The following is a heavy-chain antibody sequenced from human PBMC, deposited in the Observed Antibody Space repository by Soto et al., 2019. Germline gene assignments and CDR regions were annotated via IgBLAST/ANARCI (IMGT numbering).Heavy chain of an antibody. CDR3: AKLLVVGSGYYYAEYFQH. V-gene: IGHV3-30*02. CDR1: GFIFSGYG. J-gene: IGHJ1*01. D-gene: IGHD3-22*01. Sequence: GGSLRLSCAASGFIFSGYGMHWVRQAPGKGLEWVAVISYDGSDTDYGDSVKGRFTISRDNSKNTLYLQMNSLRAEDTAVYYCAKLLVVGSGYYYAEYFQHWGQGTLVTVSS. CDR2: ISYDGSDT.